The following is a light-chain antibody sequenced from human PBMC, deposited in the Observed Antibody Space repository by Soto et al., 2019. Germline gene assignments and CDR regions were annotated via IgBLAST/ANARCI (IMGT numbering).Light chain of an antibody. CDR3: QQYSNWPPIT. CDR1: QRVSRN. J-gene: IGKJ5*01. Sequence: ETVMTQSPATLSVSPGDSATLSCRASQRVSRNLAWYQQKPGQAPRLLIYGASSRATGIPDRFSGSGSGTDFTLTISSLQSEDFAVYYCQQYSNWPPITFGQGTRLEIK. V-gene: IGKV3D-15*01. CDR2: GAS.